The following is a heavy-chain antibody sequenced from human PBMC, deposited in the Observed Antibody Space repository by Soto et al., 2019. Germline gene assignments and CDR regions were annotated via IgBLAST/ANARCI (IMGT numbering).Heavy chain of an antibody. CDR3: AKGPSGDKVDY. J-gene: IGHJ4*02. CDR2: IYNGGST. D-gene: IGHD7-27*01. Sequence: QVQLQESGPGLVKPSQTLSLTCTVSGDSISTVNYCWSWIRQPPDKGLEWIGHIYNGGSTYSNPSLRXGXTXSXXTSKNQFSLKLSSVSAADTAVYYCAKGPSGDKVDYWGQGTLVTVSS. V-gene: IGHV4-30-4*01. CDR1: GDSISTVNYC.